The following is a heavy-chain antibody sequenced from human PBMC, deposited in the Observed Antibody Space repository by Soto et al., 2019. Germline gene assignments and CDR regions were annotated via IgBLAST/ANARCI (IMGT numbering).Heavy chain of an antibody. D-gene: IGHD3-3*01. CDR3: ARAVLAGGFLEWPPTHGGDGMDV. CDR1: GFTFSSYW. CDR2: IKQDGSEK. V-gene: IGHV3-7*03. J-gene: IGHJ6*02. Sequence: EVQLVESGGGLVQPGGSLRLSCAASGFTFSSYWMSWVRQAPGKGLEWVANIKQDGSEKYYVDSVKGRFTISRDNAKNSLYLQMNRLRAEDTAVYYCARAVLAGGFLEWPPTHGGDGMDVWGQGTTVTVSS.